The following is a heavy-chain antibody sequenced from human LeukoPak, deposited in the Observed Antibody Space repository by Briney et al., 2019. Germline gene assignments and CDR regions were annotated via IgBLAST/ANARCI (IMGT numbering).Heavy chain of an antibody. D-gene: IGHD2-15*01. CDR2: ITSDGSST. V-gene: IGHV3-74*01. J-gene: IGHJ4*02. Sequence: PGGSLRLSCAASQFTFSSYWMHWVRQAPGKGLVWVSFITSDGSSTSYADYVKGRFTISRDNAKNMLYLQMNSLRAEDTAVYYCARDGSLPDCWGQGTLVTVSS. CDR3: ARDGSLPDC. CDR1: QFTFSSYW.